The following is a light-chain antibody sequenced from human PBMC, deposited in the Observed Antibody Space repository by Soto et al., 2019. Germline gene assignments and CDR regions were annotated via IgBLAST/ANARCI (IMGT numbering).Light chain of an antibody. CDR3: QQYGSSPPIT. CDR2: GAS. J-gene: IGKJ1*01. CDR1: QSVSSN. Sequence: DILMTQSPATLSVSPGERATLSCRASQSVSSNLAWYQHKPGQTPRLLIYGASSRATGIPDRFSGSGSRTDFTLTISRLEPEDFAVYYCQQYGSSPPITFGQGTKVDI. V-gene: IGKV3-20*01.